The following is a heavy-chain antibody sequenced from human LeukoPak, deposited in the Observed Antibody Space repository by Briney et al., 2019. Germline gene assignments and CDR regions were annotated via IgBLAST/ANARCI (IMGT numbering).Heavy chain of an antibody. D-gene: IGHD5-12*01. Sequence: HPGGSLRLSCAASGFTFSSYEMNWVRQAPGKGLEWVSYISSSGSTIYYADSVKGRFTISRDNAKNSLYLQMNSLRADDTAVYYCARGGGYDSFDYWGQGTQVTVSS. V-gene: IGHV3-48*03. CDR3: ARGGGYDSFDY. J-gene: IGHJ4*02. CDR2: ISSSGSTI. CDR1: GFTFSSYE.